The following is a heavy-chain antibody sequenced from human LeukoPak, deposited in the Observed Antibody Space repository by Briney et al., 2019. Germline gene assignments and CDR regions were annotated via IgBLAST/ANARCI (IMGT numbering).Heavy chain of an antibody. CDR2: IYYSGST. V-gene: IGHV4-39*02. CDR1: GGSISSSSYY. J-gene: IGHJ3*02. D-gene: IGHD3-22*01. Sequence: SETLSLTCTVSGGSISSSSYYWGWIRQPPGKGLEWIGSIYYSGSTYYNPSLKSRVTISVDTSKNQFSLKLSSVTAADAAVYYCARDPQRYYYDSSGYYRDAFDIWGQGTMVTVSS. CDR3: ARDPQRYYYDSSGYYRDAFDI.